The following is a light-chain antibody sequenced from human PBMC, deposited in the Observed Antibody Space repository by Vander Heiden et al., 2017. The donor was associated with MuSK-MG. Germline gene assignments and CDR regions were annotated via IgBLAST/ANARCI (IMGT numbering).Light chain of an antibody. V-gene: IGLV1-40*01. J-gene: IGLJ1*01. Sequence: QSVLTQPPSVSGAPGQRVIISCPGSSSTIGAGYDVHWYHQGPGTAPKLLIYVNSNRPSGVPDRFSGSKSVTSASLAITGLQAEDEADYYCQSYDSSLSGYVFGPGTKVTVL. CDR3: QSYDSSLSGYV. CDR2: VNS. CDR1: SSTIGAGYD.